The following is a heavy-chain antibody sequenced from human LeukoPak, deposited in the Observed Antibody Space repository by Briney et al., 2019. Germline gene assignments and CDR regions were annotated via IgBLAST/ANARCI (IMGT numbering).Heavy chain of an antibody. D-gene: IGHD6-13*01. CDR2: ISYDGSYK. J-gene: IGHJ4*02. CDR1: EFTFSTYG. Sequence: GGSLRLSCAASEFTFSTYGMHWVRQAPGKGLEWVAVISYDGSYKFYADSVKGRFTISRDNSKSTLYLQMNSLRAEDTAVSYCAKDRYSGLNTIDYWGQGTLVTVSS. V-gene: IGHV3-30*18. CDR3: AKDRYSGLNTIDY.